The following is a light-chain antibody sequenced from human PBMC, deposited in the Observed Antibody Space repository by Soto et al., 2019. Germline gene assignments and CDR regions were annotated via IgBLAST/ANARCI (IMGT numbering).Light chain of an antibody. CDR3: QQYRGYWT. CDR2: KAS. CDR1: QSIDRW. J-gene: IGKJ1*01. Sequence: DIQMTQSPSTLSAAVGDRVTITCRASQSIDRWLAWYQQKPGKAPKVLIYKASSLETGVPSRFSGSGSGTEFTLTITSLQPDDFATYYCQQYRGYWTFGQGTKVEIK. V-gene: IGKV1-5*03.